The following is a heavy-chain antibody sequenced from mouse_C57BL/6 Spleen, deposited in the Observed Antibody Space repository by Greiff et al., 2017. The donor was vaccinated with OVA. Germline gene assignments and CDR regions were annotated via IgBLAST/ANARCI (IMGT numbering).Heavy chain of an antibody. CDR1: GYTFTDYY. J-gene: IGHJ4*01. D-gene: IGHD2-3*01. V-gene: IGHV1-26*01. CDR3: ARRLLQDYYAMDY. CDR2: INPNNGGT. Sequence: EVQLQQSGPELVKPGASVKISCKASGYTFTDYYMNWVKQSHGKSLEWIGDINPNNGGTSYNQKFKGKATLTVDKSSSTAYMELRSLTSEDSAVYYCARRLLQDYYAMDYWGQGTSVTVSS.